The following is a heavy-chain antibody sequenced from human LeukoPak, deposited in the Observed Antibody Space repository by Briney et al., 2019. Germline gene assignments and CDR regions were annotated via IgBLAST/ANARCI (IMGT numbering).Heavy chain of an antibody. CDR3: ARHPDYYDSSGYHY. V-gene: IGHV4-59*08. J-gene: IGHJ4*02. CDR2: IYYSGST. D-gene: IGHD3-22*01. CDR1: GGSISSYY. Sequence: SETLSLTCTVSGGSISSYYWSWIRQPPGKGLEWIGYIYYSGSTNYNPSLKSRVTISVDTSKNQFSLKLSSVTAADTAVYYCARHPDYYDSSGYHYWGQGTLVTVS.